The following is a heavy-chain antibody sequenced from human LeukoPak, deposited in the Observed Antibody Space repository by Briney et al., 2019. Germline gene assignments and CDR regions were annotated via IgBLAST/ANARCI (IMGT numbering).Heavy chain of an antibody. Sequence: PSETLSLTCNVSGGSISRYYWAWIRQPPGMGLESIGKIHNGGNAYYTPSLKSRLTLSMDASRNQVSLRLSSVTAADTAVYYCASGYSTTLDFWGQGTLVTVSS. D-gene: IGHD6-13*01. CDR1: GGSISRYY. CDR2: IHNGGNA. J-gene: IGHJ4*02. CDR3: ASGYSTTLDF. V-gene: IGHV4-59*04.